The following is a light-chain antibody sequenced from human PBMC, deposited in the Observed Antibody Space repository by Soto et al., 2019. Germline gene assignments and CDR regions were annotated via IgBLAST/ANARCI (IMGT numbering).Light chain of an antibody. J-gene: IGKJ1*01. CDR2: AAS. V-gene: IGKV1-39*01. Sequence: IQMTQSPSSLSACVGDRVTITCRASQSISSYLNWYQQKPGKAPKLLIYAASSLQSGVPSRFSGSGSGTDFTLTISSLQPEDFATYYCQQSYSTLWTFGQGTKADIK. CDR3: QQSYSTLWT. CDR1: QSISSY.